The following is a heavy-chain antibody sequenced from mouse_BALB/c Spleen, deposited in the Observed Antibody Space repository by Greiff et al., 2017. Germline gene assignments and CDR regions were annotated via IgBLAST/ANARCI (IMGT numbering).Heavy chain of an antibody. CDR3: ARHLYYYGSRGDYFDY. D-gene: IGHD1-1*01. J-gene: IGHJ2*01. Sequence: EVKLMESGGGLVQPGGSLKLSCAASGFTFSSYTMSWVRQTPEKRLEWVAYISNGGGSTYYPDTVKGRFTISRDNAKNTLYLQMSSLKSEDTAMYYCARHLYYYGSRGDYFDYWGQGTTLTVSS. V-gene: IGHV5-12-2*01. CDR1: GFTFSSYT. CDR2: ISNGGGST.